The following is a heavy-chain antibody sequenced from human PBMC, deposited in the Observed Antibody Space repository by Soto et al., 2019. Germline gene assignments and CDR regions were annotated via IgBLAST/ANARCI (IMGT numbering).Heavy chain of an antibody. Sequence: SETLSLTCTVSGGSISSGGYYWSWIRQHPGKGLEWIGYIYYSGSAYYNPSLRSRVTISVDTSKSQFSLRLSSVTAEDTAVHYCAKGPREWLLTDYFDYWGQGTLVTVSS. D-gene: IGHD6-19*01. CDR1: GGSISSGGYY. CDR3: AKGPREWLLTDYFDY. V-gene: IGHV4-31*03. CDR2: IYYSGSA. J-gene: IGHJ4*02.